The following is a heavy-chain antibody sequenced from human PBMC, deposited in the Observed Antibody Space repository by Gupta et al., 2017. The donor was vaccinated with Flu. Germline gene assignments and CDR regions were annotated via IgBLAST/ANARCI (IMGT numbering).Heavy chain of an antibody. V-gene: IGHV4-39*01. CDR3: ASRDGYNHSCDY. J-gene: IGHJ4*02. CDR1: GGSISSSSYY. D-gene: IGHD5-24*01. Sequence: QLQLQESGPGLVKPSETLSLTCTVSGGSISSSSYYWGWIRQPPGKGLEWIGSIYYSGSTYYNPSLKSRVTRSVDTSKNQFSLKLSSGTAADTAGYYCASRDGYNHSCDYWGQGTRGTVS. CDR2: IYYSGST.